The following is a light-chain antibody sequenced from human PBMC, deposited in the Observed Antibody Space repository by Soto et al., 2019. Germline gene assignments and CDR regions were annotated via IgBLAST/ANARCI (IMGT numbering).Light chain of an antibody. Sequence: VVVTPSPLSLPVTLGQAASVSCRSSQSLVHSDGNTYLSWFHQRTGQSPRRLIYKVSNRDSGVPDRFSGSGSGTDFTLKISRVEAEDVGVYYCMQGSHWPPITFGQGTRLEIK. CDR3: MQGSHWPPIT. J-gene: IGKJ5*01. V-gene: IGKV2-30*02. CDR1: QSLVHSDGNTY. CDR2: KVS.